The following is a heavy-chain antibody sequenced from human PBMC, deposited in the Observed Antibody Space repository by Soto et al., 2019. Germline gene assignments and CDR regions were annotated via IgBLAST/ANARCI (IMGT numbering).Heavy chain of an antibody. Sequence: EVQLVESGGGLVQPGGSLRLSCTASGFAFGSYSMNWVRQAPGKRLEWISYISSPSTISYADSVKGRFTISRDNAENSLYLQMNSLRDEDTAVYYCVRDHKWAFDSWGQGTLVTVSS. CDR2: ISSPSTI. J-gene: IGHJ4*02. V-gene: IGHV3-48*02. CDR1: GFAFGSYS. D-gene: IGHD1-26*01. CDR3: VRDHKWAFDS.